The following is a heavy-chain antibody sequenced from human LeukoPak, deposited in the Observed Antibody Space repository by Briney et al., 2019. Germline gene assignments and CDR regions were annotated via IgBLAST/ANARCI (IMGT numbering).Heavy chain of an antibody. CDR1: GGSLSSHY. CDR3: ATGYYYDSSGYYGDAFDI. D-gene: IGHD3-22*01. Sequence: SETLSLTCTVSGGSLSSHYWSWIRQPPGKGLEWIGYIYYSGSTNYKPSLKSRVPISVDQSKNQFPRKLISVTAADTAVYYCATGYYYDSSGYYGDAFDIWGQGTMVTVSS. V-gene: IGHV4-59*11. CDR2: IYYSGST. J-gene: IGHJ3*02.